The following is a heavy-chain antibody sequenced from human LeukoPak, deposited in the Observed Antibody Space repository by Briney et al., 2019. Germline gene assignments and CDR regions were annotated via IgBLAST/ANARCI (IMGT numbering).Heavy chain of an antibody. CDR3: VRDNYGGIRDF. CDR1: GFTFTLYT. CDR2: VLYDGSNK. J-gene: IGHJ4*02. Sequence: PGGSLRLSCAASGFTFTLYTMHWVRQAPGKGLEWVAVVLYDGSNKYYADSVKGRFTLSRDNSKNTLSLQMNTLRADDTAVYYCVRDNYGGIRDFWGQGTLVTVSS. D-gene: IGHD2-21*01. V-gene: IGHV3-30*04.